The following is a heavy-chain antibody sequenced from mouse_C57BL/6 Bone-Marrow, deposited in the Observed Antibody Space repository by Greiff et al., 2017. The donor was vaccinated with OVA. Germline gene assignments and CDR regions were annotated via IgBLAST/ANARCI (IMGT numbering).Heavy chain of an antibody. D-gene: IGHD2-3*01. V-gene: IGHV1-76*01. CDR2: IYPGSGNT. Sequence: VQLQQSGAELVRPGASVKLSCKASGYTFTDYYINWVKQRPGQGLEWIARIYPGSGNTYYNEKFKGKATLTAEKSSSTAYMQLSSLTSEDSAVYFCARGAFYDWYFDVWGTGTTVTVSS. CDR1: GYTFTDYY. J-gene: IGHJ1*03. CDR3: ARGAFYDWYFDV.